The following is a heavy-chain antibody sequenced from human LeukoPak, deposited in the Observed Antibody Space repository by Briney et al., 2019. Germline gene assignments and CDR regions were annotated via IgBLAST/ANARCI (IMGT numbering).Heavy chain of an antibody. D-gene: IGHD5-18*01. CDR1: GDSMSNYH. Sequence: ASETLSLTCTVSGDSMSNYHWTWIRQSPGKGLEYIGYIYNIGTTNYNPSLKSRVTISVDMSKKQFSLKLNSVTAADTAAYYCARGSDGYRFDPWGQGTLVTVSS. V-gene: IGHV4-59*01. J-gene: IGHJ5*02. CDR2: IYNIGTT. CDR3: ARGSDGYRFDP.